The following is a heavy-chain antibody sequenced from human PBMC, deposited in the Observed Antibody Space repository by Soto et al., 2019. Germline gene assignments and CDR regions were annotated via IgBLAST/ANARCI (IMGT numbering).Heavy chain of an antibody. D-gene: IGHD3-3*01. CDR2: ISAYNGNT. CDR3: ARDVTYYDFWSGYSFDY. Sequence: ASVKVSCKASGYTFTSYGISWVRQAPGQGLEWMGWISAYNGNTNYAQKLQGRVTMTTDTSTSTAYMELRSLRSDDTAVDYCARDVTYYDFWSGYSFDYWGQGNLVTVSS. CDR1: GYTFTSYG. V-gene: IGHV1-18*01. J-gene: IGHJ4*02.